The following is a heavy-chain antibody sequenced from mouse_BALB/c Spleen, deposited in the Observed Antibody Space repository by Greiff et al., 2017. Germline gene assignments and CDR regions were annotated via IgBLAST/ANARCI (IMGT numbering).Heavy chain of an antibody. Sequence: QVQLQQPGAELVKPGASVKLSCKASGYTFTSYYMYWVKQRPGQGLEWIGGINPSNGGTNFNEKFKSKATLTVDKSSSTAYMQLSSLTSEDSAVYYGTRRVNYYYAMDYWGQGTSVTVSS. CDR2: INPSNGGT. CDR3: TRRVNYYYAMDY. D-gene: IGHD1-3*01. J-gene: IGHJ4*01. CDR1: GYTFTSYY. V-gene: IGHV1S81*02.